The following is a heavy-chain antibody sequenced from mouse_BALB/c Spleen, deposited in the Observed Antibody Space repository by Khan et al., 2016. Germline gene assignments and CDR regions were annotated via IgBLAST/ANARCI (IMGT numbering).Heavy chain of an antibody. CDR2: ISYDGSN. V-gene: IGHV3-6*02. J-gene: IGHJ2*01. CDR1: GYSITSGYY. CDR3: ARAWYFDY. Sequence: EVQLQESGPGLVKPSQSLSLTCSVTGYSITSGYYWNWIRQFPGNKLEWMGYISYDGSNNYNPSLKNRISITRDTFKNQFFLKLNSVTTEDTATYSCARAWYFDYWGQGTTLTVSS.